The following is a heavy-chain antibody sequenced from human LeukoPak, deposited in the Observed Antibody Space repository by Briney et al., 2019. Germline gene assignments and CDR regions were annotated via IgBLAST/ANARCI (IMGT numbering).Heavy chain of an antibody. Sequence: SGGSLRLSCSASGFTFSSYAMHWVRQAPGKGLEYVSAISSSGDSSHYADLAKDRFTISRDNSKNMLYLQMSSLRAEDTAVYYCVKDRPSGILRYFDWLFDYWGQRTLVTVSS. CDR2: ISSSGDSS. CDR1: GFTFSSYA. V-gene: IGHV3-64D*09. D-gene: IGHD3-9*01. CDR3: VKDRPSGILRYFDWLFDY. J-gene: IGHJ4*02.